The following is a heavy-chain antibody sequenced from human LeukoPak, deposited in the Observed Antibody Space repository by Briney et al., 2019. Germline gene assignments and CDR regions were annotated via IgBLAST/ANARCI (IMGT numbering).Heavy chain of an antibody. CDR3: AKGPSARLLWFGEWYGWFDP. Sequence: PGGSLRLSCAASGFTFSSYAMSWVRQAPGKGLEWVSAISGSGGSTYYADSVKGRFTISRDNSKNTLYLQMNSLRAEDTAVYYCAKGPSARLLWFGEWYGWFDPWGQGTLVTVSS. CDR2: ISGSGGST. D-gene: IGHD3-10*01. V-gene: IGHV3-23*01. J-gene: IGHJ5*02. CDR1: GFTFSSYA.